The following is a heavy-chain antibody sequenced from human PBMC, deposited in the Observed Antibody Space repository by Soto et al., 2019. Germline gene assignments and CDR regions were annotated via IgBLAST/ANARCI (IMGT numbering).Heavy chain of an antibody. D-gene: IGHD3-10*01. V-gene: IGHV4-61*01. CDR1: GGSVISGSYY. J-gene: IGHJ5*02. Sequence: SETLSLTCTVSGGSVISGSYYWSWIRQPPGKGLEWIGYIYYSGSTNYNPSLKSRVTISVDTSKNQFSLKLSSVTAADTAVYYCARDYYYGSGSYKSNWFDPRGQGTLVTVSS. CDR3: ARDYYYGSGSYKSNWFDP. CDR2: IYYSGST.